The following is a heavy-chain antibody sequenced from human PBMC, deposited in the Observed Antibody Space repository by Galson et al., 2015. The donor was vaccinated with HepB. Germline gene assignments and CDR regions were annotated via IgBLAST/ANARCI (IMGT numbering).Heavy chain of an antibody. CDR2: IIPIFGTS. J-gene: IGHJ4*02. CDR3: TASSAAVAGQIDY. D-gene: IGHD6-19*01. V-gene: IGHV1-69*13. Sequence: SVKVSCKASGGTFNTYAISWVRQAPGQGLEWMGGIIPIFGTSNYAQKFQGRVTITADESTSTAYIELSSLRSDDTAVYYCTASSAAVAGQIDYWGQGTLVTVSS. CDR1: GGTFNTYA.